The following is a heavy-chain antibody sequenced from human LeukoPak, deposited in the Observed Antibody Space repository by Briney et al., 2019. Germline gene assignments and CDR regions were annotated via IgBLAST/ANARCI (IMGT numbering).Heavy chain of an antibody. CDR2: INPSGGST. V-gene: IGHV1-46*01. Sequence: ASVKVSCKASGYTFTSYYMHWVRQAPGQGLEWMGIINPSGGSTSYAQKFQGRVTMTRDMSTSTVYMELSSLRSEDTAVYYCARDGRTYYDILTGYYFDYWGQGTLVTVSS. D-gene: IGHD3-9*01. J-gene: IGHJ4*02. CDR3: ARDGRTYYDILTGYYFDY. CDR1: GYTFTSYY.